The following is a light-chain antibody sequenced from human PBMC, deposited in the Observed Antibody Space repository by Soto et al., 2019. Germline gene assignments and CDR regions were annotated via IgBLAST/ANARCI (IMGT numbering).Light chain of an antibody. J-gene: IGKJ1*01. CDR3: QQYVIPPWA. CDR2: GAS. CDR1: QSVTNSF. V-gene: IGKV3-20*01. Sequence: EIGLAQSPGTLSLSPWERATLSCRASQSVTNSFLAWYQQKPGQAPRLLIYGASRRATGIPDRFTGSGSGTDFTLTISRLEPEDVAVDYCQQYVIPPWAFGQGTKVDIK.